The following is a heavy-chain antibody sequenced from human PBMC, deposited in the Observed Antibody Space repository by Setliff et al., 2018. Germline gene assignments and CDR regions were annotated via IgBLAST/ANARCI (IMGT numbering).Heavy chain of an antibody. J-gene: IGHJ4*02. CDR3: RVWVDMIEVDS. Sequence: SETLSLTCAVYGASFSGTYCSWIRQSPGKGLEWIGEINHTGSPNWIGEINHSGSPNSNPSLKSRVTMSVDPSKNQFSLKLTSVTAAATGVYYCRVWVDMIEVDSWAKGTLVTVSS. CDR2: INHSGSP. CDR1: GASFSGTY. V-gene: IGHV4-34*01. D-gene: IGHD3-22*01.